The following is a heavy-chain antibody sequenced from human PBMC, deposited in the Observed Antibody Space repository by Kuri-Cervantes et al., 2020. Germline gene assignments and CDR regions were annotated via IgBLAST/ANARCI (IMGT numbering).Heavy chain of an antibody. V-gene: IGHV3-30-3*01. Sequence: GESLKISCAASGFTFSSYAMHWVRQAPGKGLEWVAVISYDGSNKYYADSVKGRFTISRDNSKNTLYLQMNSLRAEDTAVYYCARDLVRGKFADYWGQGTLVTVSS. CDR3: ARDLVRGKFADY. CDR2: ISYDGSNK. CDR1: GFTFSSYA. D-gene: IGHD3-10*01. J-gene: IGHJ4*02.